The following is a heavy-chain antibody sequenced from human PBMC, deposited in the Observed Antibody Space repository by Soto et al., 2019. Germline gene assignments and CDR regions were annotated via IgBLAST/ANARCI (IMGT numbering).Heavy chain of an antibody. Sequence: ASVKVSCKASGYTFTGYYMHWVRQAPGQGLEWMGWINPNSGGTNYAQKFQGWVTMTRDTSISTAYMELSRLRSDDTAVYYCARGGGYCTNGVCYGSTYGMDVWGQGTTVTVS. D-gene: IGHD2-8*01. CDR1: GYTFTGYY. V-gene: IGHV1-2*04. J-gene: IGHJ6*02. CDR3: ARGGGYCTNGVCYGSTYGMDV. CDR2: INPNSGGT.